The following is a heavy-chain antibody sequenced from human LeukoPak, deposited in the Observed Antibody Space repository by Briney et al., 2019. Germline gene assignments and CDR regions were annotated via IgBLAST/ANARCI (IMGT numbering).Heavy chain of an antibody. V-gene: IGHV1-69*13. CDR3: ARSKGIAVADFDY. D-gene: IGHD6-19*01. CDR2: IIPIFGTA. J-gene: IGHJ4*02. CDR1: GGTFSSYA. Sequence: ASVKVSCKASGGTFSSYAISWVRQAPGQGLEWMGGIIPIFGTANYAQKFQGRVTITADESTSTAYMELSSLRSEDTAVYYCARSKGIAVADFDYWGQGTLVTVSS.